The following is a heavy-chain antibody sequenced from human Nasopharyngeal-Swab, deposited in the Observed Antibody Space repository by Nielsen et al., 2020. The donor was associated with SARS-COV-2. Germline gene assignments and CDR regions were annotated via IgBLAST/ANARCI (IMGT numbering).Heavy chain of an antibody. CDR3: ARLRATVTTSYYYYYYMDV. Sequence: RQAPGKGLEWIGSIYYSGSSYYNPSLESRVTISVDTSKNQFSLKLSSVTAADTAVYYCARLRATVTTSYYYYYYMDVWGKGTTVTVS. J-gene: IGHJ6*03. CDR2: IYYSGSS. D-gene: IGHD4-11*01. V-gene: IGHV4-39*01.